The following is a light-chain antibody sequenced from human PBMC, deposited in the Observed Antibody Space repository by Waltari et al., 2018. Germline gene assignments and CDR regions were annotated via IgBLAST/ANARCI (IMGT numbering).Light chain of an antibody. CDR3: AVWDDSLGGV. CDR2: NDN. Sequence: QSVLTQPPSVSGTPGQRVTISCSGSNSNIGGNSVNWYQQLPGTAPNLLIYNDNQGPSGVPDRFSASKSGTSASLAITGLQSEDEAYYYCAVWDDSLGGVFGGGTKLTVL. V-gene: IGLV1-44*01. J-gene: IGLJ3*02. CDR1: NSNIGGNS.